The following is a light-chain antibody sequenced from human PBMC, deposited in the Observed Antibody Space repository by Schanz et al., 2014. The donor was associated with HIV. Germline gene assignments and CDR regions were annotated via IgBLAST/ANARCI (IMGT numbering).Light chain of an antibody. V-gene: IGKV3-20*01. CDR3: QQYGSSPWT. CDR2: GAS. CDR1: QSLGGSQ. J-gene: IGKJ1*01. Sequence: ETVLTQSPGSLSLSPGERATLSCRASQSLGGSQLAWYQHKPGQAPRLLIYGASNRATGIPDRFSGGGSGTDFTLTISRLEPEDYAVYYCQQYGSSPWTFGQGTRVDVK.